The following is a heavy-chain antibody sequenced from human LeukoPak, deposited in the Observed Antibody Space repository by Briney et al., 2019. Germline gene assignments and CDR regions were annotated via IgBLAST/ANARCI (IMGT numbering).Heavy chain of an antibody. Sequence: PGRSLRLSCAASGFTFNIYAMHWVRQAPGKGLEWVAVISYDESDKYYADSVKGRFTISRDNSKNTLYLQMNSLRVEDTAVYYCAKGRRYNILTGYYVSEVDPWGQGTLVTVSS. V-gene: IGHV3-30*04. CDR1: GFTFNIYA. D-gene: IGHD3-9*01. CDR2: ISYDESDK. CDR3: AKGRRYNILTGYYVSEVDP. J-gene: IGHJ5*02.